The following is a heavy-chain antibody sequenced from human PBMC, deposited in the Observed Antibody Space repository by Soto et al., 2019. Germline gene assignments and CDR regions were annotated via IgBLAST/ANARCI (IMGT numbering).Heavy chain of an antibody. V-gene: IGHV4-39*01. Sequence: PSETLSLTCTVSGGSISSSSYYWGWIRQPPGKGLEWIGNIYYSGSTYYNPSLKSRVTISVDTSKNQFSLKLSSVTAADTAVYYCARLTYADYAFDYWGQGALVTVSS. CDR1: GGSISSSSYY. J-gene: IGHJ4*02. D-gene: IGHD4-17*01. CDR3: ARLTYADYAFDY. CDR2: IYYSGST.